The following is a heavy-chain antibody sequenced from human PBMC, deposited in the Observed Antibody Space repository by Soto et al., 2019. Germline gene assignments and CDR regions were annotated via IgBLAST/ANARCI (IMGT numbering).Heavy chain of an antibody. J-gene: IGHJ6*02. Sequence: QVQLQQWGAGLLKPSETLSLTCAVYGGSFSGYYWSWIRQPPGKGLEWIGGINHSGRTNYNPSLTSPLTISVDTSKNQFSLKLSSVTAADTAVYYCASRQSTAMLNYYYYYGMDVWGQGTTVTVSS. CDR1: GGSFSGYY. CDR2: INHSGRT. D-gene: IGHD5-18*01. CDR3: ASRQSTAMLNYYYYYGMDV. V-gene: IGHV4-34*01.